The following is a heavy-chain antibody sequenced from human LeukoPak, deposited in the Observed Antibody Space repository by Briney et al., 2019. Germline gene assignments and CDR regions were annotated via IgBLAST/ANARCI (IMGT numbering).Heavy chain of an antibody. J-gene: IGHJ4*02. Sequence: ASVKVSCKASGYTFTSYGISWVRQAPGQGLEWMGWISAYNRNTNYAQKLQGRVTMTTDTSTSTAYMELRSLRSDDTAVYYCARGTLHSSSWYNDYFDYWGQGTLVTVSS. V-gene: IGHV1-18*01. CDR2: ISAYNRNT. D-gene: IGHD6-13*01. CDR1: GYTFTSYG. CDR3: ARGTLHSSSWYNDYFDY.